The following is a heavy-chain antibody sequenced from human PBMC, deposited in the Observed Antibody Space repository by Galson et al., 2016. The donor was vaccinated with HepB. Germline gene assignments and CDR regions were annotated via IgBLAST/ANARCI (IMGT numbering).Heavy chain of an antibody. J-gene: IGHJ4*02. D-gene: IGHD3-22*01. CDR1: GYTFSNYG. V-gene: IGHV1-18*01. CDR2: ISVYNGNT. CDR3: ARGDYYDSSGYYFFDY. Sequence: SVKVSCKASGYTFSNYGISWVRQAPGQGLEWMGGISVYNGNTKYAQKVQGRVTMTTDTSTSTAYMELRSLRSEDTAVYYCARGDYYDSSGYYFFDYWGQGTLVTVSS.